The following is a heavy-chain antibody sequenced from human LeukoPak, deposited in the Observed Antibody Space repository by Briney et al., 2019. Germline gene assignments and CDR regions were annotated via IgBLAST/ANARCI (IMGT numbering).Heavy chain of an antibody. J-gene: IGHJ4*02. V-gene: IGHV4-30-2*01. CDR3: ARTLVVPALTLDY. D-gene: IGHD2-2*01. Sequence: SEPLPLTCAVSGGSISSGGYSWSWIRPPPGKGLEWVGYIYHRGSTNYNPSLKSRVTISVDTSKNQFSLKLRYVTAADTVLYYCARTLVVPALTLDYWGQGTLVTVSS. CDR1: GGSISSGGYS. CDR2: IYHRGST.